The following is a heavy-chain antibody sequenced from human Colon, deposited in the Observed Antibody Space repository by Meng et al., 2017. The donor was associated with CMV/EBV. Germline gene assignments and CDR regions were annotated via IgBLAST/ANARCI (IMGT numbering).Heavy chain of an antibody. J-gene: IGHJ4*02. CDR3: ARVICGGDCYLDY. Sequence: QVQLEQVGAEGKKPGSSVKVSCKASKGTFTSYPISCVLQGPGQGFEWVGGIITISGTTDYAQKFQGRVTITADESTSTAYMKLSNLRSEDTAIYYCARVICGGDCYLDYWGRGTLVTVSS. V-gene: IGHV1-69*12. D-gene: IGHD2-21*02. CDR1: KGTFTSYP. CDR2: IITISGTT.